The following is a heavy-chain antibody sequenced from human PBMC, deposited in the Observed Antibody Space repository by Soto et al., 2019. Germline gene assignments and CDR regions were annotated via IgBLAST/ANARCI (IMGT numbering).Heavy chain of an antibody. Sequence: PGWSLRLSCAASGFTFSSYWMHWVRQAPGKGLVWVSRINSDGSSTSYADSVKGRFTISRDNAKNTLYLQMNSLRAEDTAVYYCKGDCRRDQGSGWYYEESNGIDVWGQGTTATVS. CDR3: KGDCRRDQGSGWYYEESNGIDV. CDR1: GFTFSSYW. V-gene: IGHV3-74*01. J-gene: IGHJ6*02. D-gene: IGHD6-19*01. CDR2: INSDGSST.